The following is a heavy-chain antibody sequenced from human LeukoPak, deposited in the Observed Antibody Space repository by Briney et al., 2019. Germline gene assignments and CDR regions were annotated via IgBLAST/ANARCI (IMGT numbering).Heavy chain of an antibody. CDR1: GYTFTAHN. Sequence: ASVKVSCKASGYTFTAHNIHWLRHAPGHGLEWMAWINPNHGGTNSAQNFQGRVTMTRDTSISTVYMELSSLRPDDTAIYYCARVSSGPTGTLAFDFWGQGTLVTVSS. CDR3: ARVSSGPTGTLAFDF. V-gene: IGHV1-2*02. J-gene: IGHJ4*02. CDR2: INPNHGGT. D-gene: IGHD1-14*01.